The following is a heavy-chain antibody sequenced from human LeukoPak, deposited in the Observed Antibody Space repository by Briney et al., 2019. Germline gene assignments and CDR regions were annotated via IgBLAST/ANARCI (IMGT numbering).Heavy chain of an antibody. J-gene: IGHJ6*02. CDR2: IRGDGGAT. V-gene: IGHV3-74*03. Sequence: GGSLRLSCAASGFIFPDYWMHWVRQAPGKELVWVARIRGDGGATTYADSVKGRFTISRDNSKNTLCLQMNSLRAEDTAVYYCARAPSWENYGMDVWGQGTTVTVSS. CDR1: GFIFPDYW. CDR3: ARAPSWENYGMDV. D-gene: IGHD1-26*01.